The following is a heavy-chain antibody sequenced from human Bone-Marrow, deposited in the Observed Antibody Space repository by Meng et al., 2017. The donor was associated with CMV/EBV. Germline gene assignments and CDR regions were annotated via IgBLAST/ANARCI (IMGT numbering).Heavy chain of an antibody. CDR1: GYTFTSYD. V-gene: IGHV1-8*03. Sequence: ASVKVSCKASGYTFTSYDINWVRQATGQGLEWMGWMNPNSGNTGYAQKFQGRVTITRNTSISTAYMELRSLRSEDTAVYYCARGRGSITIFGVVIMQGMNVWARGTSATFPS. D-gene: IGHD3-3*01. CDR3: ARGRGSITIFGVVIMQGMNV. CDR2: MNPNSGNT. J-gene: IGHJ6*02.